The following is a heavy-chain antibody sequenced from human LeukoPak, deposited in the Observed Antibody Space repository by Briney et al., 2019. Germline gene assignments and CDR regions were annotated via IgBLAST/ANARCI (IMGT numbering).Heavy chain of an antibody. V-gene: IGHV4-4*02. CDR3: ARAQLLWFGELLPHFDY. CDR2: IYHSGST. D-gene: IGHD3-10*01. Sequence: SGTLSLTCAVSGGSISSSNWWSWVRQPPGKGLEWIGEIYHSGSTNYNPSLKSRATISVDKSKNQFSLKLSSVTAADTAVYYCARAQLLWFGELLPHFDYWGQGTLVTVSS. CDR1: GGSISSSNW. J-gene: IGHJ4*02.